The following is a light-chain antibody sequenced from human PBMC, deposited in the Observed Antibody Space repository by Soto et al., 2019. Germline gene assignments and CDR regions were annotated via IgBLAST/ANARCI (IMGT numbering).Light chain of an antibody. V-gene: IGKV3-20*01. J-gene: IGKJ1*01. CDR2: GAS. CDR1: QSISNTF. Sequence: EIVLTQSPGTLSLSPGEGATLSCRASQSISNTFFAWYQQRPGQAPRILIYGASRRATGIPDRFSGSGSGTDFTLTISRLEPEDFALYYWQQYYSSWTFGQGTKVEMK. CDR3: QQYYSSWT.